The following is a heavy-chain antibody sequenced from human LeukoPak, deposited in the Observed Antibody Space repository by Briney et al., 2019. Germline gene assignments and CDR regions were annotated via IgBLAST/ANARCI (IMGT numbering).Heavy chain of an antibody. Sequence: SQTLSLTCAISGDSVSSNSVTWNWIRQSPSRGLEWLGRTYYRSTWYNDYAVSVRGRITVNPDTSKSQFSLHLNSVTPEDTAVYYCARRLTQYDCFDPWGQGILVTVSS. CDR3: ARRLTQYDCFDP. CDR2: TYYRSTWYN. D-gene: IGHD2-2*01. J-gene: IGHJ5*02. V-gene: IGHV6-1*01. CDR1: GDSVSSNSVT.